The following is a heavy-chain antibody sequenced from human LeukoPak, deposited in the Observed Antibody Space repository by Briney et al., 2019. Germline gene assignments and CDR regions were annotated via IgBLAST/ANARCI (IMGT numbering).Heavy chain of an antibody. CDR2: IYYSGST. J-gene: IGHJ5*02. D-gene: IGHD2-2*01. CDR3: ARRLGDIVVVPAANWFDP. V-gene: IGHV4-39*01. CDR1: GGSISSSSYY. Sequence: SETLSLTCTVSGGSISSSSYYWGWIRQPPGKGLEWIGSIYYSGSTYYNPSLKSRVTISVDTSKNQFSLKLSSVTAADTAVHYCARRLGDIVVVPAANWFDPWGQGTLVTVSS.